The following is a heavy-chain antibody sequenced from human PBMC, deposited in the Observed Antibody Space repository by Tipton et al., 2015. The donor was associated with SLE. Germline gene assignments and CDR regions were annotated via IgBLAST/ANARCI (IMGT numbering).Heavy chain of an antibody. V-gene: IGHV4-39*07. CDR1: GGSISSSSYY. CDR3: ARKDTAMVDY. CDR2: INHSGST. D-gene: IGHD5-18*01. J-gene: IGHJ4*02. Sequence: TLSLTCTVSGGSISSSSYYWSWIRQPPGKGLEWIGEINHSGSTNYNPSLKSRVTISVDTSKNQFSLKLSSVTAADTAVYYCARKDTAMVDYWGQGTLVTVSS.